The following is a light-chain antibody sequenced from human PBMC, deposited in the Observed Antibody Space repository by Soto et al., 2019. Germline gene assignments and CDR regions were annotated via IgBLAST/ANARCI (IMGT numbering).Light chain of an antibody. CDR3: QQYNSNSRT. CDR2: KAS. V-gene: IGKV1-5*03. CDR1: QSISSW. J-gene: IGKJ2*01. Sequence: DIQMTQSPSTLSASVGDRVTITCRASQSISSWLAWYQQKPGKAPKLLIYKASSLESGVPSRFSGSGSGTEFTLPISSLQPDDFATYYCQQYNSNSRTFGQGTKLEIK.